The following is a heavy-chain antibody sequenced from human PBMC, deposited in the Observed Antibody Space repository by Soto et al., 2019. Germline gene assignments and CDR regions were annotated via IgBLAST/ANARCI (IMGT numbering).Heavy chain of an antibody. D-gene: IGHD6-19*01. CDR2: INHSGST. CDR3: SASTVAVAGPNFYS. CDR1: GGSFSGYY. V-gene: IGHV4-34*01. J-gene: IGHJ4*02. Sequence: QVQLQQWGAGLLKPSETLSLTCAVYGGSFSGYYWSWIRQPPGKGLEWIGEINHSGSTNYNPSLKSRVTVSVDTSKKQFALKLSSVTAADTAVYYCSASTVAVAGPNFYSWGLGNLVTVSS.